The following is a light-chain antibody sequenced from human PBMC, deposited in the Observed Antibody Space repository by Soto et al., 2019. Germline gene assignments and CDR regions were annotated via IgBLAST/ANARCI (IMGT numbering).Light chain of an antibody. CDR3: QEYSAWWT. CDR1: QSVSSN. V-gene: IGKV3-15*01. Sequence: EIVMTQSPATLSVSPGERATLSCRASQSVSSNLAWYQQKPGQAPRLLVYGASTRATGIPAWFSGSGSGTEFTLTISSLQSEDSAVYYCQEYSAWWTFGQGTKVEIK. J-gene: IGKJ1*01. CDR2: GAS.